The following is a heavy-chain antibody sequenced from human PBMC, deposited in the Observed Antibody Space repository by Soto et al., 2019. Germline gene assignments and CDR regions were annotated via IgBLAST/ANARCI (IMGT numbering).Heavy chain of an antibody. CDR3: AKDGVSYYDFWSGYSRDY. CDR2: ISWNSGSI. Sequence: EVQLVESGGGLVQPGRSLRLSCAASGFTFDDYAMHWVRQAPGKGLEWVSGISWNSGSIGYADSVKGRFTISRDNAKNSLYLQMNSLRAEDTALYYCAKDGVSYYDFWSGYSRDYWGQGTLVTVSS. CDR1: GFTFDDYA. V-gene: IGHV3-9*01. J-gene: IGHJ4*02. D-gene: IGHD3-3*01.